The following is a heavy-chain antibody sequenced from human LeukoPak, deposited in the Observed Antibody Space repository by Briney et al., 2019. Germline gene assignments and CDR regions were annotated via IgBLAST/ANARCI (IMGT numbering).Heavy chain of an antibody. CDR1: GYTFDDYA. CDR2: INWNTNSI. J-gene: IGHJ3*02. Sequence: PGGSLRLSCAASGYTFDDYAMHWVRHAPGKGLEWVSGINWNTNSIKYADSVKGRFTISRDNAKNSLYLQMNSLRAEDTALYYCAKGSSGWSTDAFDIWGQGTMVTVSS. CDR3: AKGSSGWSTDAFDI. V-gene: IGHV3-9*01. D-gene: IGHD6-13*01.